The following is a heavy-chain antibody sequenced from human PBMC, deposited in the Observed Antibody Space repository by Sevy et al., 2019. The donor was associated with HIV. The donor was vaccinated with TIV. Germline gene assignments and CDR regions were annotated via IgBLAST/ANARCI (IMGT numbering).Heavy chain of an antibody. Sequence: ASVKGSCKASGFTFTSSAVQWVRQARGQRLEWIGWIVVGSGNTNYAQKFQERVTITRDMSTSTAYMELSSLRSEDTAVYYCAADQKDSSNLYYYYYYGMDVWGQGTTVTVSS. V-gene: IGHV1-58*01. CDR1: GFTFTSSA. CDR2: IVVGSGNT. J-gene: IGHJ6*02. D-gene: IGHD3-22*01. CDR3: AADQKDSSNLYYYYYYGMDV.